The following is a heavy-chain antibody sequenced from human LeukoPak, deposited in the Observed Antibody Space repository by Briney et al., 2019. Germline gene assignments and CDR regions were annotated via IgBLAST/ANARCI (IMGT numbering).Heavy chain of an antibody. V-gene: IGHV1-18*04. CDR3: ARVPNILTGYYPDY. D-gene: IGHD3-9*01. CDR1: GYTFTGYY. Sequence: ASVKVSCKASGYTFTGYYMHWVRQAPGQGLEWMGWISAYNGNTNYAQKLQGRVTMTTDTSTSTAYMELRSLRSDDTAVYYCARVPNILTGYYPDYWGQGTLVTVSS. J-gene: IGHJ4*02. CDR2: ISAYNGNT.